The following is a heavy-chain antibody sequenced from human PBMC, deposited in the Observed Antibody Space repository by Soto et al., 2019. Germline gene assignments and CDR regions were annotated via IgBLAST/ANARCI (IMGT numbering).Heavy chain of an antibody. CDR2: ISGSGGST. CDR1: GFTFSSYA. D-gene: IGHD3-3*01. V-gene: IGHV3-23*01. CDR3: AKEVLRFFTGENWFDP. Sequence: GGSLRLSCAASGFTFSSYAMSWVRQAPGKGLEWVSAISGSGGSTYYADSVKGRFTISRDNSKNTLYLQMNSLRAEDTAVYYCAKEVLRFFTGENWFDPWGQGTLVTVSS. J-gene: IGHJ5*02.